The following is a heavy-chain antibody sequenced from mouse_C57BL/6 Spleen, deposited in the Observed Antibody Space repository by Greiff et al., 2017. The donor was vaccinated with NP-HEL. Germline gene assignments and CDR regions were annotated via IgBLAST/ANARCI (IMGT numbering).Heavy chain of an antibody. CDR1: GYTFTSYW. Sequence: QVQLKQPGAELVKPGASVKLSCKASGYTFTSYWMHWVKQRPGQGLEWIGMIHPNSGSTNYNEKFKSKATLTVDKSSSTAYMQLSSLTSEDSAVYYCARGSGYYWYFDVWGTGTTVTVSS. CDR3: ARGSGYYWYFDV. J-gene: IGHJ1*03. D-gene: IGHD1-3*01. CDR2: IHPNSGST. V-gene: IGHV1-64*01.